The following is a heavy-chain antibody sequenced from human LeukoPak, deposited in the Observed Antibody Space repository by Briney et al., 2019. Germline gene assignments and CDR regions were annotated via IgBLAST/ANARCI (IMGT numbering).Heavy chain of an antibody. CDR3: ARESRSSGYSPNWFDP. CDR2: INPSGGST. J-gene: IGHJ5*02. CDR1: GYTFTSYY. D-gene: IGHD3-22*01. V-gene: IGHV1-46*01. Sequence: ASVKVSCKASGYTFTSYYMHWVRQAPGQGLEWMGIINPSGGSTSYAQKFQGRVTMTRDTSTSTVYMELSSLRSEDTAVCYCARESRSSGYSPNWFDPWGQGTLVTVSS.